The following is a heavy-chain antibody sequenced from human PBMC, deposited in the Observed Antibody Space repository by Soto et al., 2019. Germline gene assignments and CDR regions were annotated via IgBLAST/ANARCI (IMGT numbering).Heavy chain of an antibody. CDR2: ISPMFHKA. CDR1: GGTFGNFA. V-gene: IGHV1-69*01. CDR3: ARDVEVHTPVFGA. D-gene: IGHD2-15*01. Sequence: QLQLVQSGTEVKNPGSSVTVSCTASGGTFGNFAINWLRQAPGQGLQWLGDISPMFHKANYEQTFQGRVSMTADEATNTVYMKLSSLRSEDTALYYCARDVEVHTPVFGAWGQGTLVTVSS. J-gene: IGHJ5*02.